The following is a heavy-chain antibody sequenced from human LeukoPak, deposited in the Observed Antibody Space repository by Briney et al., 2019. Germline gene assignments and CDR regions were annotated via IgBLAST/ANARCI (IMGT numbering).Heavy chain of an antibody. V-gene: IGHV4-4*02. Sequence: PSETLSLTCAVSGGSISSRNWWSWVRQPPGKGLEWIGEIYHSGSTNYNPSLKTRVTISVDKSKNQFSLKLSSVTAADTALYYCAKDFDATASSVLEWGQGTLVTVSS. J-gene: IGHJ4*02. D-gene: IGHD3-3*01. CDR2: IYHSGST. CDR3: AKDFDATASSVLE. CDR1: GGSISSRNW.